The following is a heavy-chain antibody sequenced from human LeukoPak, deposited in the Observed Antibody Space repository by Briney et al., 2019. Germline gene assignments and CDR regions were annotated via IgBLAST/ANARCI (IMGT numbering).Heavy chain of an antibody. V-gene: IGHV3-7*01. CDR3: ARDYGEEQQLVGDY. J-gene: IGHJ4*02. Sequence: PGGSLRLSCAVSGFDFSTYWMTWVRQAPGKGLEWVANIKRDGSVTNYVDSVKGRFTISRDNAKNSLFLQMSSLSAEDTAVYYCARDYGEEQQLVGDYWGQGTLVTVSS. CDR1: GFDFSTYW. CDR2: IKRDGSVT. D-gene: IGHD6-13*01.